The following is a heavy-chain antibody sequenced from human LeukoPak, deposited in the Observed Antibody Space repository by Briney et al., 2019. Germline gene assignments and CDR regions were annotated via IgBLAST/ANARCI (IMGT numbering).Heavy chain of an antibody. J-gene: IGHJ4*02. D-gene: IGHD5-12*01. CDR1: GFTFSSYS. CDR3: ARSTQSGYDSDY. V-gene: IGHV3-21*01. CDR2: ISSSSSYI. Sequence: KSGGSLRLSCAASGFTFSSYSMNWVRQAPGKGLEWVSSISSSSSYIYYADSVKGRFTISRDNAKNSLYLQMNSLRAEDTAVYYCARSTQSGYDSDYWGQGTLVTVSS.